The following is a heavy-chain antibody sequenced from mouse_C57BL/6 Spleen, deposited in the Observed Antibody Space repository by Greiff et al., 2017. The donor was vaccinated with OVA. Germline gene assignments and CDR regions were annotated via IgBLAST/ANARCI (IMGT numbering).Heavy chain of an antibody. Sequence: QVQLQQSGPELVKPGASVKISCKASGYAFSSSWMNWVKQRPGKGLEWIGRIYPGDGDTNYNGKFKGKTTLTADKSSSTAYMQLSSLTSEDSAVYFCAREFAYWGQGTLVTVSA. V-gene: IGHV1-82*01. CDR3: AREFAY. J-gene: IGHJ3*01. CDR1: GYAFSSSW. CDR2: IYPGDGDT.